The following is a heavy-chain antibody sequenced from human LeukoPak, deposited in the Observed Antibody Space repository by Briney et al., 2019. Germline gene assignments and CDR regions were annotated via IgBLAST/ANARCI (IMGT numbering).Heavy chain of an antibody. CDR2: ISGSDGST. J-gene: IGHJ4*02. CDR3: ATGVRLLSDSGSYSPRDY. Sequence: GGSLRLSCAASGFTFSSYAMSWVRQAPGKGLEWVSAISGSDGSTYYADSVKGRFTISRDNSKNTLYLQMNSLRAEDTAVYYCATGVRLLSDSGSYSPRDYWGQGTLVTVSS. CDR1: GFTFSSYA. D-gene: IGHD1-26*01. V-gene: IGHV3-23*01.